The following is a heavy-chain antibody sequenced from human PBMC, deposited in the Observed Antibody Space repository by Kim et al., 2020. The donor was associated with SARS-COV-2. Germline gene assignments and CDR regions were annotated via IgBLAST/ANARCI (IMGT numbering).Heavy chain of an antibody. V-gene: IGHV3-9*01. D-gene: IGHD5-12*01. Sequence: GGSLRLSCAASGFTFDDYAMHWVRQAPGKGLEWVSGISWNSGSIGYADSVKGRFTISRDNAKNSLYLQMNSLRAEDTALYYCAKSLSYSGYDFPFDYWG. CDR2: ISWNSGSI. CDR1: GFTFDDYA. CDR3: AKSLSYSGYDFPFDY. J-gene: IGHJ4*01.